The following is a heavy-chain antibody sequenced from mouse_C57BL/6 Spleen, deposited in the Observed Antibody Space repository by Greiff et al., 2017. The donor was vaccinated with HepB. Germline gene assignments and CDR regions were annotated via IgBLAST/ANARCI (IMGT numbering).Heavy chain of an antibody. D-gene: IGHD1-1*01. Sequence: QVQLKQSGAELVKPGASVKISCKASGYAFSSYWMNWVKQRPGKGLEWIGQIYPGDGDTNYNGKFKGKATLTADKSSSTAYMQLSSLTSEDSAVYFCAREETTVVPFDYWGQGTTLTVSS. CDR3: AREETTVVPFDY. CDR2: IYPGDGDT. CDR1: GYAFSSYW. V-gene: IGHV1-80*01. J-gene: IGHJ2*01.